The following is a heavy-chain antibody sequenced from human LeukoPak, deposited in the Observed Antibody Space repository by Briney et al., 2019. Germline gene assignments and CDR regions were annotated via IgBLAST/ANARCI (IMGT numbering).Heavy chain of an antibody. J-gene: IGHJ6*03. CDR2: IYHSGST. CDR1: GGSISSGGYY. Sequence: SQTLSLTCTVSGGSISSGGYYWSWIRQRPGKGLEWIGYIYHSGSTYYNPSLKSRVTISVDRSKNQFSLKLSSVTAADTAVYYCAREVQPYYYYMDVWGKGTTVTVSS. CDR3: AREVQPYYYYMDV. V-gene: IGHV4-30-2*01. D-gene: IGHD5-18*01.